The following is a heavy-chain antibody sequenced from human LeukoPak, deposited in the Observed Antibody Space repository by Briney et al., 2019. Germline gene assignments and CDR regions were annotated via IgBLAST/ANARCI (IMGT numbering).Heavy chain of an antibody. CDR3: ARQDIVVVPAVWFDP. Sequence: GASVKVSCKASGYTFTGYYMHWVRQAPGQGLEWMGIINPSGGSTSYAQKFQGRVTMTRDTSTSTVYMELSSLRSEDTAVYYCARQDIVVVPAVWFDPWGQGTLVTVSS. J-gene: IGHJ5*02. V-gene: IGHV1-46*03. CDR2: INPSGGST. CDR1: GYTFTGYY. D-gene: IGHD2-2*01.